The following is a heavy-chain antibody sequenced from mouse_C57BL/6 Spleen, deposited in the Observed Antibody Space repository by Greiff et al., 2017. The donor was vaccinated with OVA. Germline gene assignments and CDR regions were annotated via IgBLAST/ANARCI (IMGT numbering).Heavy chain of an antibody. Sequence: VQLQQSGAELVKPGASVKISCKASGYAFSSYWMNWVKQRPGKGLEWIGQIYPGDGDTNYNGKFKGKATLTADKSSSTAYMQLSSLTSEDAAVYFCAREVYDYAFAYWGQGTLVTVSA. CDR1: GYAFSSYW. CDR3: AREVYDYAFAY. D-gene: IGHD2-4*01. CDR2: IYPGDGDT. J-gene: IGHJ3*01. V-gene: IGHV1-80*01.